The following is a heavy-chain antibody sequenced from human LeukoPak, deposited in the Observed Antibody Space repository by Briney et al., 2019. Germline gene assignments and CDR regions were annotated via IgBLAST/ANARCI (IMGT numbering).Heavy chain of an antibody. J-gene: IGHJ3*02. Sequence: GRSLRLSCAASGFTFDDYAMHWVRQAPGKGLEWVSGISWNSGSIGYADSVKGRFTISRDNAKNSLYLQMNSLRAKDTALYYCAKALVITEGAFDIWGQGTMVTVSS. D-gene: IGHD3-22*01. CDR3: AKALVITEGAFDI. CDR1: GFTFDDYA. CDR2: ISWNSGSI. V-gene: IGHV3-9*01.